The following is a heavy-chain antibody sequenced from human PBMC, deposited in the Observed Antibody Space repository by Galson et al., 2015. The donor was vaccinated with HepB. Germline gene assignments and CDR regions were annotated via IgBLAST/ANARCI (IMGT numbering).Heavy chain of an antibody. CDR3: ARAGGFYAARDAFDI. J-gene: IGHJ3*02. D-gene: IGHD2-15*01. Sequence: SLRLSCAASGFTVSSNYMSWVRQAPGKGLEWVSVIYSGGSTYYADSVKGRFTISRHNSKNTLYLQMNSLRAEDTAVYYCARAGGFYAARDAFDIWGQGTMVTVSS. CDR1: GFTVSSNY. CDR2: IYSGGST. V-gene: IGHV3-53*04.